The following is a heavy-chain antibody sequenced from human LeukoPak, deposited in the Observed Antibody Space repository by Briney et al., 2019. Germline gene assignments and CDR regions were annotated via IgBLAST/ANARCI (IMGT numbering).Heavy chain of an antibody. J-gene: IGHJ4*02. CDR3: ARAGIVATIVMFDY. CDR2: ISSSSNYI. Sequence: GGSLRLSCAASGFTFSSYSMNWVRQAPGKGLEWVSSISSSSNYIYYADAVKGRFTISRDNAKKSLFLQMNSLRAEDTAVYYCARAGIVATIVMFDYWGQGTLVTVSS. V-gene: IGHV3-21*01. CDR1: GFTFSSYS. D-gene: IGHD5-12*01.